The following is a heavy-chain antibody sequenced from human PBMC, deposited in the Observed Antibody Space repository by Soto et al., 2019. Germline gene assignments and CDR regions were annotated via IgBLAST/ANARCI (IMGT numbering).Heavy chain of an antibody. J-gene: IGHJ4*02. Sequence: SETLSLTCTVSGGSISSGGYYWSWIRQHPGKGLEWIGYIYYSGSTYYNPSLKSRVTISVDTSKNQFSLKLSSVTAADTAVYYCASSLLWFGEVHGYFDYWGQGTLVTVSS. D-gene: IGHD3-10*01. CDR3: ASSLLWFGEVHGYFDY. CDR2: IYYSGST. CDR1: GGSISSGGYY. V-gene: IGHV4-31*03.